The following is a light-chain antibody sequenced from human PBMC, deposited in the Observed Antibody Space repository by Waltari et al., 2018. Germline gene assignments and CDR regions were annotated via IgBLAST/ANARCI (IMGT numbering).Light chain of an antibody. J-gene: IGKJ4*01. Sequence: DIQMTQSPSSLSASVGDRVTITCQASQDISNYLNWYQQKLGKAPKLLIYHASNLEAGVPSRFSGSGSGIDFTFTINSLQPEDIATYYCQQYDNLPLTFGGGTKVENK. CDR1: QDISNY. CDR3: QQYDNLPLT. CDR2: HAS. V-gene: IGKV1-33*01.